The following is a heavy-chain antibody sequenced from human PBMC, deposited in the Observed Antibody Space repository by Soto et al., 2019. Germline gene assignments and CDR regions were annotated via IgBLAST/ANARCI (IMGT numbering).Heavy chain of an antibody. J-gene: IGHJ6*02. Sequence: EVQLLESGGGLVQPGGSLRLSCAASGFTFSSYAMSWVRQAPGKGLEWVSAISGSGGSTYYADSVKGRFTISRDNSKNTLYLQMNSLRAEDTAVYYCAKGYCISTSCYRNYYYGMDVWGQGTTVTVSS. D-gene: IGHD2-2*01. V-gene: IGHV3-23*01. CDR3: AKGYCISTSCYRNYYYGMDV. CDR2: ISGSGGST. CDR1: GFTFSSYA.